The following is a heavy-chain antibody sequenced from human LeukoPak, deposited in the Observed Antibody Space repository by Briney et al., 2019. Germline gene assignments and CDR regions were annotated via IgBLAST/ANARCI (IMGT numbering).Heavy chain of an antibody. CDR3: AGHYDSTGYNRHVGPSDY. CDR1: GGSFTNYA. Sequence: ASVKVSCKAFGGSFTNYAITWVRQAPGQGLEWMGRIIPINDITDYAQQFQGRVTITADKSTSTAYMDLSSLRSEDTAVYYCAGHYDSTGYNRHVGPSDYWGQGTRVTVSS. CDR2: IIPINDIT. D-gene: IGHD3-22*01. J-gene: IGHJ4*02. V-gene: IGHV1-69*04.